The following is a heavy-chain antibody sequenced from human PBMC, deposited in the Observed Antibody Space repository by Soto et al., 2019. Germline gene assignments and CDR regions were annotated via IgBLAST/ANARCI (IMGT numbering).Heavy chain of an antibody. V-gene: IGHV1-69*12. CDR3: ARVGSSSPLIHYCGMDV. CDR1: GGTFSSYA. D-gene: IGHD6-13*01. Sequence: QVQLVQSGAEVKKPGSSVKVSCKASGGTFSSYAISWVRQAPGQGLEWMGGIIPIFGTANYAQKFQGRVTITADESTITAYMELSSLRSEDTAVYYCARVGSSSPLIHYCGMDVWGRVPTVTVSS. J-gene: IGHJ6*02. CDR2: IIPIFGTA.